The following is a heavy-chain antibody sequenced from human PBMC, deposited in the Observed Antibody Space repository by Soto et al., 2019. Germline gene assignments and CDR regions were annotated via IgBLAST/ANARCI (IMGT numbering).Heavy chain of an antibody. Sequence: PSETLSLTCTVSGGSISSYYWSWIRQPAGKGLEWIGRIYTSGSTNYNPSLKSRVTMSVDTSKNQFSLKLSSVTAADTAVYYCARVGAAREVYYYYGMDVWGQGTTVTVSS. CDR3: ARVGAAREVYYYYGMDV. CDR2: IYTSGST. D-gene: IGHD6-13*01. J-gene: IGHJ6*02. V-gene: IGHV4-4*07. CDR1: GGSISSYY.